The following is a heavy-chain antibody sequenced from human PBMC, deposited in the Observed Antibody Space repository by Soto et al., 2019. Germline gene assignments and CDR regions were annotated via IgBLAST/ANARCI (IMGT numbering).Heavy chain of an antibody. V-gene: IGHV1-8*01. D-gene: IGHD4-17*01. CDR2: MNPNSGNT. Sequence: TGKGLEWMGWMNPNSGNTGYAQKFQGRVTMTRNTSISTAYMELSSRRSEDTAVYYCARTLYGDIGAYWGQGTRVPVSS. J-gene: IGHJ4*02. CDR3: ARTLYGDIGAY.